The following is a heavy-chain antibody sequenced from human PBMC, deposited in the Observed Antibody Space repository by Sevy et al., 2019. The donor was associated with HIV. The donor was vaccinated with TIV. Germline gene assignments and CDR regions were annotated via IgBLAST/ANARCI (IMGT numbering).Heavy chain of an antibody. J-gene: IGHJ4*02. D-gene: IGHD3-22*01. CDR3: ARDLAYYDSSGYLPALDYFYY. V-gene: IGHV1-2*02. Sequence: ASVKVSCKASGYTFTGYYMHWVRQAPGQGLEWMGWINPNSGGTNYAQKFQGRVTMTRDTSISTAYMELSRLRSDDTAVYYCARDLAYYDSSGYLPALDYFYYWGQGTLVTVSS. CDR2: INPNSGGT. CDR1: GYTFTGYY.